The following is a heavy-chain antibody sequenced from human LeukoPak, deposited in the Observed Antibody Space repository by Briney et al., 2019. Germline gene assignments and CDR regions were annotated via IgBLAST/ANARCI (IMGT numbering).Heavy chain of an antibody. CDR1: GFTFSDYY. V-gene: IGHV3-11*01. Sequence: GGSLRLSCAASGFTFSDYYMSWIRQAPGKGLEWVSYISSSGSTIYYADSVKGRFTISRDNAKNTLYLQMNSLRAEDTAVYYCAKAATVTTLYNWFDPWGQGTLVTVSS. D-gene: IGHD4-11*01. CDR3: AKAATVTTLYNWFDP. J-gene: IGHJ5*02. CDR2: ISSSGSTI.